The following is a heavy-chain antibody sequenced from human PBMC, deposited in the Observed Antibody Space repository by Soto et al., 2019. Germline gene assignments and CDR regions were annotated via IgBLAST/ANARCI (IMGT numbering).Heavy chain of an antibody. CDR2: IDWDDDK. D-gene: IGHD5-18*01. Sequence: SGPTLVNPAQTLTLNCTSPGSSLNTNEMCVSWIRQPPGKALEWLARIDWDDDKYYSTSLKTRLTISKDTSKNQVVLTMTNMDPVDTATYYCARIRDTAMGGYYYYYMDFWGKGTTVTVSS. CDR1: GSSLNTNEMC. V-gene: IGHV2-70*11. J-gene: IGHJ6*03. CDR3: ARIRDTAMGGYYYYYMDF.